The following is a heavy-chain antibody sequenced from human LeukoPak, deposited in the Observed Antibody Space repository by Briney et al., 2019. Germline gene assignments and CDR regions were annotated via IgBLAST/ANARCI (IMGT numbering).Heavy chain of an antibody. J-gene: IGHJ4*02. CDR2: ISAYNGNT. V-gene: IGHV1-18*01. CDR1: GYTFTSYG. Sequence: ASVKVSCKASGYTFTSYGISWVRQAPGQGLEWMGWISAYNGNTNYAQKLQGRVTMTTDTSTSTAYMELRSLRSDDTAVYYCARSLPGDYPGALDYWGQGTLVTVSS. CDR3: ARSLPGDYPGALDY. D-gene: IGHD7-27*01.